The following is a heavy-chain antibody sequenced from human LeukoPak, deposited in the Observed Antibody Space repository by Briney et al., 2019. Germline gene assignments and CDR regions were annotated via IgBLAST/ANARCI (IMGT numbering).Heavy chain of an antibody. Sequence: GASVTVSCKASGYTFTSYYMHWVRQAPGQGLEWMGIINPSGDSLSYAQKFQGRITMTRDTSTSTVYMELSSLRSDDTATYYCARVAGSGYDPYYLDYWGQGTLVTVSS. CDR1: GYTFTSYY. J-gene: IGHJ4*02. D-gene: IGHD5-12*01. CDR2: INPSGDSL. V-gene: IGHV1-46*01. CDR3: ARVAGSGYDPYYLDY.